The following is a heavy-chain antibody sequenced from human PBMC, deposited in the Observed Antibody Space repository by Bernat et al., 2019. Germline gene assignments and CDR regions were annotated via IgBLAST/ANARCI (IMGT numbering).Heavy chain of an antibody. CDR2: ISSSSYI. V-gene: IGHV3-21*01. CDR1: GFTFSSYS. CDR3: AGRGVDWYFDL. D-gene: IGHD6-25*01. J-gene: IGHJ2*01. Sequence: EVQLVESRGGLVKPGGSLRLSCAASGFTFSSYSMNWVRQAPGKGLEWVSSISSSSYIYYADSVKGRITISRNNAKNSLYLQMNSLRAEDTAVCYCAGRGVDWYFDLWGRGTLVTVSS.